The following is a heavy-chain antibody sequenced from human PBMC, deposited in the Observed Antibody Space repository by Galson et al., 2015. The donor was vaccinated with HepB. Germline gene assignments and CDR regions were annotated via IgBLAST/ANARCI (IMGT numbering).Heavy chain of an antibody. D-gene: IGHD3-10*01. CDR1: GFTFEDYA. J-gene: IGHJ6*02. CDR2: ISWNSDFT. Sequence: SLRLSCAASGFTFEDYAMHWVRQVPGKGLEWVSGISWNSDFTGYADSVRGRFTISRDNAKYFLYLQMNGLRPEDTALYYCAQDLTYYYGSGSYFVGMDAWGQGTTVTVSS. V-gene: IGHV3-9*01. CDR3: AQDLTYYYGSGSYFVGMDA.